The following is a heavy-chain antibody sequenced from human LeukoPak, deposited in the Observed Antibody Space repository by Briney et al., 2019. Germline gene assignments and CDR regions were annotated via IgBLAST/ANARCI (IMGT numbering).Heavy chain of an antibody. CDR3: ARDSSYAMDV. D-gene: IGHD6-13*01. CDR1: GFTVSSNS. CDR2: IYSGGST. Sequence: GGSLRLSCAASGFTVSSNSMSWVRQAPGKGLEWVSVIYSGGSTYYADSVKGRFTISRDTSKNTVFLQMHSLGVEDTAVYYCARDSSYAMDVWGQGTTVTVSS. J-gene: IGHJ6*02. V-gene: IGHV3-53*01.